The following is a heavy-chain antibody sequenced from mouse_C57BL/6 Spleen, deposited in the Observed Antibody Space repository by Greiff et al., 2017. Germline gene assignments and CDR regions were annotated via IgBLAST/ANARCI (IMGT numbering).Heavy chain of an antibody. CDR2: IWTGGGT. V-gene: IGHV2-9-1*01. D-gene: IGHD2-2*01. Sequence: VQLQQSGPGLVAPSQSLSITCTASGFSLTSYAISWVRQPPGKGLEWLGVIWTGGGTNYNSALKSRLSISKDNSKSQVYLKLSSLQTDDTARYSCARMVTTPAWLAYWGQGTLVTVSA. J-gene: IGHJ3*01. CDR1: GFSLTSYA. CDR3: ARMVTTPAWLAY.